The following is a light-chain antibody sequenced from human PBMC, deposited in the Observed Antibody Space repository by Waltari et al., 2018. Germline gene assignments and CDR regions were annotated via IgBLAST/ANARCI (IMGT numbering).Light chain of an antibody. J-gene: IGLJ3*02. CDR2: RSY. CDR1: SSNIGANY. CDR3: ATWDDSLNAWV. V-gene: IGLV1-47*01. Sequence: QSVLTQSPSASGTPGQRVTISCSGSSSNIGANYVYWYQQFPGTAPRLLIYRSYQRPSGVPDRFSGSKSGTSASLASSGLRSEDEADYCCATWDDSLNAWVFGGGTRLTAL.